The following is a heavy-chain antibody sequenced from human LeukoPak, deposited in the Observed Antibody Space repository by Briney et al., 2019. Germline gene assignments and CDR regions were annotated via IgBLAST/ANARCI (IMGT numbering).Heavy chain of an antibody. CDR3: ARDVDFWSGYLDY. D-gene: IGHD3-3*01. CDR1: GFTFSSYA. J-gene: IGHJ4*02. Sequence: PGGSLRLSCAASGFTFSSYAMHWVRQAPGKGLEWVAVISYDGSNKYYADSVKGRFTISRDNSKNTLYLQMNSLRAEDTAVYYCARDVDFWSGYLDYWGQGTLVTVSS. CDR2: ISYDGSNK. V-gene: IGHV3-30-3*01.